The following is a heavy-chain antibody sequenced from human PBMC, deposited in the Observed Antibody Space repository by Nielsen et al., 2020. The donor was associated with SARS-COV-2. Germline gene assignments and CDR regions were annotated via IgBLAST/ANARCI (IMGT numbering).Heavy chain of an antibody. V-gene: IGHV3-23*01. D-gene: IGHD5-18*01. CDR2: ISGSGGST. Sequence: GESLKISCAASGFTFSSYAMSWVRQAPGKGLEWVSAISGSGGSTYYADSVKGRFTISRDNSKNTLYLQMNSLRAEDTAVYYCAREAYSYGYGGRGFDYWGQGTLVTVSS. CDR1: GFTFSSYA. CDR3: AREAYSYGYGGRGFDY. J-gene: IGHJ4*02.